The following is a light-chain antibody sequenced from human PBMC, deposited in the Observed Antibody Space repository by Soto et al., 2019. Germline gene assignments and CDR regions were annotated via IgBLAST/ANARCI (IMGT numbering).Light chain of an antibody. CDR1: QSVSRNY. V-gene: IGKV3-20*01. CDR2: GAS. CDR3: QQYGGSPRT. J-gene: IGKJ2*01. Sequence: EIVLTQSPGTLSLSPGERATLSCRASQSVSRNYLAWYQQTPGQAPRLLIYGASNRATGIPDRFSGSGSGTDFTLTISRLEAEDFAMYYCQQYGGSPRTFGQGTKLEIK.